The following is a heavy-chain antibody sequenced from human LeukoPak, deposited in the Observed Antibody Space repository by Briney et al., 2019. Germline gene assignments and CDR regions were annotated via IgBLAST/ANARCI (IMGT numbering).Heavy chain of an antibody. J-gene: IGHJ4*02. Sequence: ASVEVSCKASGYTFTSYDINWVRPATGQGLEWMGWMNPNSGNTGYAQKFQGRVTMTRNTSISTAYMELSSLRSEDTAVYYCARADYDSSGSTRKQIDYWGQGTLVTVSS. CDR2: MNPNSGNT. CDR1: GYTFTSYD. CDR3: ARADYDSSGSTRKQIDY. V-gene: IGHV1-8*01. D-gene: IGHD3-22*01.